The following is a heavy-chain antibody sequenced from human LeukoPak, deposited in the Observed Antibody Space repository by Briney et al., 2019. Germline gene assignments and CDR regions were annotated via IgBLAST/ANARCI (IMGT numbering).Heavy chain of an antibody. J-gene: IGHJ4*02. V-gene: IGHV3-30*02. CDR1: GFTFSSYG. Sequence: AGGSLRLSCAASGFTFSSYGMHWVRQAPGKGLEWVAFIRYDGSNKYYADSVKGRFTISRDNSKNTLYLQMNSLRAEDTAVYYCAKDPTGLLIVVAYDYWGQGTLVTVSS. D-gene: IGHD3-22*01. CDR2: IRYDGSNK. CDR3: AKDPTGLLIVVAYDY.